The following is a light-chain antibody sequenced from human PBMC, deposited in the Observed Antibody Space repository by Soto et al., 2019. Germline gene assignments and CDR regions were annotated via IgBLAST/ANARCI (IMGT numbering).Light chain of an antibody. J-gene: IGKJ4*01. CDR3: LQDDDYPFT. V-gene: IGKV3-20*01. CDR1: QSITNNY. Sequence: EIVLTQSPGTLSLSPGERATLSCRASQSITNNYLAWYQQKPGRAHRLLIYGASSRATGIPDRFSGSGSGTDFTLNISSLQPEDFATYFCLQDDDYPFTFGGGTKVDIK. CDR2: GAS.